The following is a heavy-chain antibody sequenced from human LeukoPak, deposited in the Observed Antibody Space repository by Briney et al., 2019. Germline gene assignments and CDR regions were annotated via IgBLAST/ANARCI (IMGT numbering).Heavy chain of an antibody. J-gene: IGHJ4*02. Sequence: GGSLRLPCAASGFTFSSYGMHWVRQAPGKGLEWVAFIRYDGSNKYYADSVKGRFTISRDNSKNTLYLQMNSLRAEDTAVYYCAKGVPGVVPAAILSYWGQGTLVTVSS. CDR1: GFTFSSYG. V-gene: IGHV3-30*02. CDR3: AKGVPGVVPAAILSY. D-gene: IGHD2-2*02. CDR2: IRYDGSNK.